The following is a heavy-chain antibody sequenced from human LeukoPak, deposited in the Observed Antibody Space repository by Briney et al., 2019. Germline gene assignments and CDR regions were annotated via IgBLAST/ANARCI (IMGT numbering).Heavy chain of an antibody. CDR2: INPNSGGT. Sequence: ASVKVSCKASGYTFTGYYMHWVRQAPGQGLEWMGWINPNSGGTNYAQKFQGRVTMTRDTSISTAYMELSRLRSDDTAVYYCARAPGLIYYYYYMDVWGKGTTVTVSS. J-gene: IGHJ6*03. CDR3: ARAPGLIYYYYYMDV. V-gene: IGHV1-2*02. CDR1: GYTFTGYY. D-gene: IGHD3-16*01.